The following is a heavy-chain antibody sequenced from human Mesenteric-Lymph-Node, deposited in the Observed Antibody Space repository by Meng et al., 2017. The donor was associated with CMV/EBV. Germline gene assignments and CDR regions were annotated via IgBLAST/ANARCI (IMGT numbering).Heavy chain of an antibody. CDR1: GFTFSSYW. V-gene: IGHV3-15*01. CDR3: TTDLVEYYYYGMDV. Sequence: GESLKISCAASGFTFSSYWMSWVRQAPGKGLEWVGRIKSKTDGGTTGYAAPVKGRFTISRDDSKNTLYLQMNSLKTEDTAVYYCTTDLVEYYYYGMDVWGQGTTVTVSS. J-gene: IGHJ6*02. CDR2: IKSKTDGGTT. D-gene: IGHD2-8*02.